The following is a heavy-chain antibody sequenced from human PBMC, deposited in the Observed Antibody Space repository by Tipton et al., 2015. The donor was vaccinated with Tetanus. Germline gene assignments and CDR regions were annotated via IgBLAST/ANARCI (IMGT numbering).Heavy chain of an antibody. CDR2: VNQSGST. D-gene: IGHD3-3*01. V-gene: IGHV4-34*01. CDR1: GFSLSDYA. Sequence: LRLSCAASGFSLSDYAINWVRQAPGKGLEWIGEVNQSGSTKYNPSFNSRAAISVDTSKSQFSLRVRSVTAADTAVYYCARGRTMSGVVAPFDLWGQGTQVTVSS. CDR3: ARGRTMSGVVAPFDL. J-gene: IGHJ4*02.